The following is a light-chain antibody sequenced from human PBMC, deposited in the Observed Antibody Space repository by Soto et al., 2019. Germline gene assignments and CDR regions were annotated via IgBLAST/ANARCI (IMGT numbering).Light chain of an antibody. CDR2: ANS. CDR1: SSNIGAGYD. V-gene: IGLV1-40*01. J-gene: IGLJ1*01. Sequence: CVLPQPPSVSVAPGQRVTISCTGSSSNIGAGYDVHWYQQLPGTAPKLLIYANSRRPSGVPDRFSGSKSGTSASLAITGLQAEDEADYYCQSYDSSLSGFYVFGTGTKVTVL. CDR3: QSYDSSLSGFYV.